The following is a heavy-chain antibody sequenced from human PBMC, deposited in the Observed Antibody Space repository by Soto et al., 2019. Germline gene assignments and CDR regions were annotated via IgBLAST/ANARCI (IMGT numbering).Heavy chain of an antibody. J-gene: IGHJ5*02. CDR2: IYYSGST. D-gene: IGHD3-10*01. Sequence: PSETLSLTCTVSGGSISSYYWSWIRQPPGKGLEWIGYIYYSGSTNYNPSLKSRVTISVDTSKNQFSLKLSSVTAADTAVYYCARSIQVVRGVPPNWFDPWGQGTLVTVSS. V-gene: IGHV4-59*08. CDR1: GGSISSYY. CDR3: ARSIQVVRGVPPNWFDP.